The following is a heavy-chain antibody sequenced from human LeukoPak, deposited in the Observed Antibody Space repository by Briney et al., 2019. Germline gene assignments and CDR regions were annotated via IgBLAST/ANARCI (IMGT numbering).Heavy chain of an antibody. J-gene: IGHJ6*02. CDR2: ISYDGSNK. V-gene: IGHV3-30*18. CDR3: AKEAYSGYDSNYYYGMDV. Sequence: GGSLRLSCAASGFTFRGYSLNWVRQAPGKGLKWVAVISYDGSNKYYAGSVKGRFTISRDNSKNTLYLQMNSLRVEDTAVYYCAKEAYSGYDSNYYYGMDVWGQGTTVTVSS. CDR1: GFTFRGYS. D-gene: IGHD5-12*01.